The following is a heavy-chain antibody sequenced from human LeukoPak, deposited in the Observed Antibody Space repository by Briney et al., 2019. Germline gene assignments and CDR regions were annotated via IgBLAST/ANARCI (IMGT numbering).Heavy chain of an antibody. V-gene: IGHV3-7*01. CDR2: VRQDESDK. Sequence: GGSLRLSCAASRVTFSDYWMSWVRQAPGKGLEWVAHVRQDESDKYYVDSVKGRFTISRDNAQNSLYLQMNSLRADDTAVYYCARGGLRGTFDYWGQGTLVTVSS. D-gene: IGHD3-16*01. J-gene: IGHJ4*02. CDR1: RVTFSDYW. CDR3: ARGGLRGTFDY.